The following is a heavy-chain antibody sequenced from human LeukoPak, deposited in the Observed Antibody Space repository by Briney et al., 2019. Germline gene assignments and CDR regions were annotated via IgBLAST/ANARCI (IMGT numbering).Heavy chain of an antibody. Sequence: SVKVSCKASGGTFSSYAVSWVRQAPGQGLEWMGRIIPILGIANYAQKFQGRVTITADKSTSTAYMELSSLRSEDTAVYYCVRARRRDGYNFDYWGQGTLVTVSS. CDR1: GGTFSSYA. V-gene: IGHV1-69*04. J-gene: IGHJ4*02. CDR3: VRARRRDGYNFDY. CDR2: IIPILGIA. D-gene: IGHD5-12*01.